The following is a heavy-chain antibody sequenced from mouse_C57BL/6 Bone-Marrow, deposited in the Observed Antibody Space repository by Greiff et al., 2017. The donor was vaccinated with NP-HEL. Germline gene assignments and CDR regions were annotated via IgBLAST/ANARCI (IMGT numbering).Heavy chain of an antibody. Sequence: QVQLQQPGAELVKPGASVKMSCKASGYTFTSYWITWVKQRPGQGLEWIGDIYPGCGSTNYNEKFKSKATLTVDKSSSTAYMQLSSLTSEDSAVDNCASHYDNSNYAMDYWGQGTSVTVSS. D-gene: IGHD2-1*01. J-gene: IGHJ4*01. V-gene: IGHV1-55*01. CDR2: IYPGCGST. CDR1: GYTFTSYW. CDR3: ASHYDNSNYAMDY.